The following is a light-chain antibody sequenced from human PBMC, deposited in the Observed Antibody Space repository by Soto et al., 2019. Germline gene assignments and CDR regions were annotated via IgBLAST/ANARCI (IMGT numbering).Light chain of an antibody. V-gene: IGLV1-51*01. CDR1: SSNIGAGYD. J-gene: IGLJ7*01. CDR2: DNN. CDR3: GTWDSSLSAAV. Sequence: QAVLTQPPSVSGAPGQRVTISCTGSSSNIGAGYDVHWYQQIPGTAPKLLIYDNNKRPSGIPDRFSGSKSGTSATLGITGLQTGDEADYYCGTWDSSLSAAVFGGGTQLTVL.